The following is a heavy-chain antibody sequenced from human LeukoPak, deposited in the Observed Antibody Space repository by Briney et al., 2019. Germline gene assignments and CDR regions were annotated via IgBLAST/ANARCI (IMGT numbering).Heavy chain of an antibody. CDR3: ARDRTGTAMVKDDC. D-gene: IGHD5-18*01. CDR1: GYTFTSYG. J-gene: IGHJ4*02. CDR2: ISAYNGNT. V-gene: IGHV1-18*01. Sequence: ASVKVSCKASGYTFTSYGISWVRQAPGQGLEWMGWISAYNGNTNYAQKLQGRVTMTTDTSTSTAYMELRSLRSDDTAVYYCARDRTGTAMVKDDCWGQGTLVTVSS.